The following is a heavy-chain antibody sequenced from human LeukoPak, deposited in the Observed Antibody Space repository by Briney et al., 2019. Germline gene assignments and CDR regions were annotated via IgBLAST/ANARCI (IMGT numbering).Heavy chain of an antibody. J-gene: IGHJ1*01. Sequence: SETLSLTCSVSDDSISDYYWCWIRQPPARELEWIGYTRYGGTTSQNPSLNSRVTMSVDTSKNRLSLRLTSVTAADTAVYYCARGSGIHAWNLQHWGQGILVTVSS. CDR3: ARGSGIHAWNLQH. CDR1: DDSISDYY. V-gene: IGHV4-59*01. D-gene: IGHD1-1*01. CDR2: TRYGGTT.